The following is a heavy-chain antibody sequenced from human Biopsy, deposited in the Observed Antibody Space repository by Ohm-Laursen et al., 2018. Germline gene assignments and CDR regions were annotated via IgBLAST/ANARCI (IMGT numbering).Heavy chain of an antibody. D-gene: IGHD6-13*01. CDR2: INPDTGGT. Sequence: GASVKVSCKASGYNFTDFYLHWVRQAPGQGLEWLGWINPDTGGTKYAQKFQGRVAMTRNTSISTAYLDLSSLGSEDTAVYYCAREKPFGASWGYWGQGTPVTVSS. CDR1: GYNFTDFY. CDR3: AREKPFGASWGY. J-gene: IGHJ4*02. V-gene: IGHV1-2*02.